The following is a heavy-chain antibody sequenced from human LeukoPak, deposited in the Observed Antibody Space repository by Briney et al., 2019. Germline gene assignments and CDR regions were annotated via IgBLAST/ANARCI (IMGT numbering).Heavy chain of an antibody. CDR3: ARVTIVAVAGMVN. Sequence: GGSLRLSCAASGFTFSSYSMNWVRQAPGKGLEWVSSISSSSSYIYYADSVKGRFTISRDNAKNSLYLQMNSLRAEDTAVYYCARVTIVAVAGMVNWGQGTLVTVSS. J-gene: IGHJ4*02. D-gene: IGHD6-19*01. CDR1: GFTFSSYS. CDR2: ISSSSSYI. V-gene: IGHV3-21*01.